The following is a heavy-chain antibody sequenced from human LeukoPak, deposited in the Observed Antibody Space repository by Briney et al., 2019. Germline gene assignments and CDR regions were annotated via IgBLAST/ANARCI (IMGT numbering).Heavy chain of an antibody. D-gene: IGHD3-10*01. CDR2: SWNSGSI. CDR3: AKDGD. V-gene: IGHV3-9*01. Sequence: SWNSGSIDYADSVKGRFTISRDNAKNSLYLQMKSLRAEDTALYYCAKDGDWGQGTLVTVSS. J-gene: IGHJ1*01.